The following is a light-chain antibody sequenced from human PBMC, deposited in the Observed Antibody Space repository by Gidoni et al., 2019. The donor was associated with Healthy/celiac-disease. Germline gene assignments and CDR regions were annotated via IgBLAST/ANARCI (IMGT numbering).Light chain of an antibody. J-gene: IGLJ1*01. Sequence: QSALTQPASVSGSPGHSITISCTGTSSDVGGYNYVSWYQQHPGIAPKLMIYDVSNRPSGVSNRFSGSKSGNTASLTISGLQAEDEADYYCSSYTSSSTPPVFGTGTKVTVL. CDR2: DVS. CDR3: SSYTSSSTPPV. V-gene: IGLV2-14*03. CDR1: SSDVGGYNY.